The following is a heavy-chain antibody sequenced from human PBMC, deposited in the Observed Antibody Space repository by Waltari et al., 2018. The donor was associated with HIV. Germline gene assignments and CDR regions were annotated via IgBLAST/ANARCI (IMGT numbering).Heavy chain of an antibody. CDR3: ARADYYGSGSQDY. V-gene: IGHV1-2*02. CDR1: GYTFTGYY. D-gene: IGHD3-10*01. CDR2: SNPNSGGT. J-gene: IGHJ4*02. Sequence: QVQLVQSGAEVKKPGASVKVSCKASGYTFTGYYMHWVRQAPGQGLEWMGWSNPNSGGTNDGQKLQGRVTMTRDTSISTAHMELSRLRSDDTAVYYCARADYYGSGSQDYWGQGTLVTVSS.